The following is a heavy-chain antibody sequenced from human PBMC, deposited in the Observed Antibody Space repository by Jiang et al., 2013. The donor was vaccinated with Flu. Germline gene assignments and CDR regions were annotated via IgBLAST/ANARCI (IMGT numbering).Heavy chain of an antibody. D-gene: IGHD6-13*01. CDR1: GFTFSSYA. CDR2: ISGSGGST. Sequence: EVQLVESGGGLVQPGGSLRLSCAASGFTFSSYAMSWVRQAPGKGLEWVSAISGSGGSTYYADSVKGRFTISRDNSKNTLYLQMNSLRAEDTAVYYCAKDKEQQLVLPQSYNWFDPWGQGTLVTVSS. CDR3: AKDKEQQLVLPQSYNWFDP. J-gene: IGHJ5*02. V-gene: IGHV3-23*04.